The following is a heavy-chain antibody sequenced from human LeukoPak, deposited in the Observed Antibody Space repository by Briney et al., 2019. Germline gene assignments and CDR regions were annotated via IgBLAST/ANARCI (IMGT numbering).Heavy chain of an antibody. CDR2: IYYSGST. D-gene: IGHD4-11*01. CDR1: GGSISSSSYY. V-gene: IGHV4-39*07. J-gene: IGHJ4*02. CDR3: ARYSRDFDY. Sequence: LETLSLTCTVSGGSISSSSYYWGWIRQLPGKGLEWIGSIYYSGSTYYNPSLKSRVTISVDTSKNQFSLKLSSVTAADTAVYYCARYSRDFDYWGQGTLVTVSS.